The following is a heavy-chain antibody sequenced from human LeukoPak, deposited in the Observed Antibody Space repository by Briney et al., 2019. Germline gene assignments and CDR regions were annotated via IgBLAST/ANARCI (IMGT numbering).Heavy chain of an antibody. D-gene: IGHD2-15*01. CDR2: IMQDGSEK. J-gene: IGHJ5*02. CDR3: AREKNYCSGGSCYSGDWFDP. V-gene: IGHV3-7*03. CDR1: GFTFSNYW. Sequence: AGGSLRLSCAASGFTFSNYWVTWVRQAPGKGLEWVANIMQDGSEKYYVDSVKGRFTISRDNAKNSLYLQMNSLRPEDRAVYYCAREKNYCSGGSCYSGDWFDPWGQGTLVTVSS.